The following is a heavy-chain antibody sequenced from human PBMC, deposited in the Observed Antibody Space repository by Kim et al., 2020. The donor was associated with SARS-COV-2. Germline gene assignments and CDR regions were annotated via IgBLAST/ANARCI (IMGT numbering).Heavy chain of an antibody. CDR3: ARGGSSDWYRARGGLDY. CDR2: INLSGIT. J-gene: IGHJ4*02. Sequence: SETLSLTCAVYGGSFSGYYWNWIRQPPGKGLEWIGDINLSGITNYNPSPKSRVTLSVDTAKKQFSLELRSVTAADTAVYYCARGGSSDWYRARGGLDYWGQGTLVTVSS. V-gene: IGHV4-34*01. CDR1: GGSFSGYY. D-gene: IGHD6-13*01.